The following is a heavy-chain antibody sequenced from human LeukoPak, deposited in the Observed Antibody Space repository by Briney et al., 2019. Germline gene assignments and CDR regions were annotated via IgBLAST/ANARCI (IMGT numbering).Heavy chain of an antibody. CDR3: AAYDSSGYSTKYFQH. D-gene: IGHD3-22*01. CDR1: GITFSSYW. V-gene: IGHV3-74*01. CDR2: INSDGSST. Sequence: GGSLRLSCAASGITFSSYWMHWVRQAPGKGLVWDSRINSDGSSTSYADYVKGRFTISRDNAKNTLYLQMNSLRAEDTAVYYCAAYDSSGYSTKYFQHWGQGTLVTVSS. J-gene: IGHJ1*01.